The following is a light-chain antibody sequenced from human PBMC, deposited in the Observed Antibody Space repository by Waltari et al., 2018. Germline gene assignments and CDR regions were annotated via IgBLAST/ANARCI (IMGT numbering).Light chain of an antibody. CDR3: QQHRNWPIT. Sequence: EVVLTQSPATLSLSPGESATLTFRASRNVINFLAWDHQKPGRATRLLIYVASQRATGIPARFRGSGSGTDFTLTISSLEPEDFAVYYCQQHRNWPITFGQGTRLDIQ. CDR2: VAS. CDR1: RNVINF. V-gene: IGKV3-11*01. J-gene: IGKJ5*01.